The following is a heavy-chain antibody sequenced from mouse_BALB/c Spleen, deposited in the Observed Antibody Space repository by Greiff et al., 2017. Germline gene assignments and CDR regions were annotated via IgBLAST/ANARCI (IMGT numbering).Heavy chain of an antibody. CDR3: AYYYGSKAMDY. D-gene: IGHD1-1*01. J-gene: IGHJ4*01. CDR1: GFNIKDTY. CDR2: IDPANGNT. Sequence: DVHLVESGAELVKPGASVKLSCTASGFNIKDTYMHWVKQRPEQGLEWIGRIDPANGNTKYDPKFQGKATITADTSSNTAYLQLSSLTSEDTAVYYCAYYYGSKAMDYWGQGTSVTVSS. V-gene: IGHV14-3*02.